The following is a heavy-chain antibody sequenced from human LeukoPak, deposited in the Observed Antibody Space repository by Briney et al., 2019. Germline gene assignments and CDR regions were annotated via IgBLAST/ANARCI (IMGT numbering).Heavy chain of an antibody. CDR3: ARGSSFDGYCSAGACDAGYYDS. CDR1: GESFSAYF. Sequence: SETLSLTCAVYGESFSAYFWNWIRQAPGKPLEYIGEINHRGSSHYNPSLKTRVTLSVDTSKNRFSLKLTSVTAADTAVYFCARGSSFDGYCSAGACDAGYYDSWGQGTPVTVSS. D-gene: IGHD2-15*01. J-gene: IGHJ4*02. CDR2: INHRGSS. V-gene: IGHV4-34*01.